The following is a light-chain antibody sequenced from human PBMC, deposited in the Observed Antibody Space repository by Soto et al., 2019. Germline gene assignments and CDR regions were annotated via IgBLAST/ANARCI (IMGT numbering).Light chain of an antibody. V-gene: IGLV2-18*02. CDR2: DVS. J-gene: IGLJ1*01. CDR3: SSYTRSSTYV. Sequence: QSVLTQPPSVSGSPGQSVAISCTGTSSDVGSSNGVSWYQQPPGTAPKLMIYDVSNRPSGVPDRFSGSKSGNTASLTISGLQAEDEADYYCSSYTRSSTYVFGTGTKVTVL. CDR1: SSDVGSSNG.